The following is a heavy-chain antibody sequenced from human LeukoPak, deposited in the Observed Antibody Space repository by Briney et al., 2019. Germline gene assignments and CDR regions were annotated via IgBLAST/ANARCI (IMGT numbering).Heavy chain of an antibody. Sequence: ASVTVSCKASGYTFTSYNSNWVRQAAGQGLEWMGWMNPNSGNTVYAQKFQGSVTMTRNTSTSTAYMELGSLRSDDTAVYYCARGDLTGYLDYWGQGTLVTVSS. J-gene: IGHJ4*02. CDR1: GYTFTSYN. D-gene: IGHD3-9*01. V-gene: IGHV1-8*01. CDR3: ARGDLTGYLDY. CDR2: MNPNSGNT.